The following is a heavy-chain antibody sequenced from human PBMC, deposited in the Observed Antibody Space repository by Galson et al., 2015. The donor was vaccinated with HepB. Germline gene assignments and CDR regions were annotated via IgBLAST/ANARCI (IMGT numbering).Heavy chain of an antibody. D-gene: IGHD7-27*01. Sequence: SVKVSCKASGGTFSSYAISWVRQAPGQGLEWMGGIIPIFGTADYAQKFQGRVTITADESTSTAYMELSSLRSEDTAVYYCATGGDSPAYYFDYWGQGTLVTVSS. CDR1: GGTFSSYA. CDR2: IIPIFGTA. V-gene: IGHV1-69*13. J-gene: IGHJ4*02. CDR3: ATGGDSPAYYFDY.